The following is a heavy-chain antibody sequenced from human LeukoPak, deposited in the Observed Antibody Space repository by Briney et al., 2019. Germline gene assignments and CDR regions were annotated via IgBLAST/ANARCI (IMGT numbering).Heavy chain of an antibody. CDR3: ARGRPVDY. Sequence: PGGSLRLSCAASGSTFSTHNMNWVRQAPGKGLEWVSYISSSSSSIYYADSLKGRFTISRDNAKNSLYLQMNSLRVEDTAVYYCARGRPVDYWGQGTLVTVSS. CDR1: GSTFSTHN. V-gene: IGHV3-48*01. CDR2: ISSSSSSI. J-gene: IGHJ4*02.